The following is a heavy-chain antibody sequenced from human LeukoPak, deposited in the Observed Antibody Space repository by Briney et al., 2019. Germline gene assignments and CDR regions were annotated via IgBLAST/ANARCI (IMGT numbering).Heavy chain of an antibody. D-gene: IGHD3-10*01. V-gene: IGHV3-30-3*01. J-gene: IGHJ6*02. CDR3: AKEGPLLWFGELLGPYGMDV. CDR2: ISYDGSNK. CDR1: GFTFSSYA. Sequence: GRSLRLSCAASGFTFSSYAMHWVRQAPGKGLEWVAVISYDGSNKYYADSVKGRFTIPRDNSKNTLYLQMNSLRAEDTAVYYCAKEGPLLWFGELLGPYGMDVWGQGTTVTVSS.